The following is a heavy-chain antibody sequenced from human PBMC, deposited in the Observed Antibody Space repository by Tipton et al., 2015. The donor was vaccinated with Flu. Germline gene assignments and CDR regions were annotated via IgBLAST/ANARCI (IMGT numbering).Heavy chain of an antibody. J-gene: IGHJ6*02. D-gene: IGHD3/OR15-3a*01. V-gene: IGHV4-61*05. CDR3: ARLKLFALVNHSYYYGLDV. CDR2: YSGST. CDR1: GGSISSSSHY. Sequence: TLSLTCTVSGGSISSSSHYWGWIRQPPGKGLEWIGYSGSTNYNPSLKNRVTISLDTSKNQFSQQLKSVTASDTAVYYCARLKLFALVNHSYYYGLDVWGQGTTVTVS.